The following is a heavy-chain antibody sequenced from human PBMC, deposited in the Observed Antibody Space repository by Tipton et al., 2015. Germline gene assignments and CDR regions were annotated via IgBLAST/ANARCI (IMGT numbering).Heavy chain of an antibody. V-gene: IGHV4-61*08. Sequence: TLSLTCTVSGGSISSGGYYWNWIRQHPGKGLEWIAYIYYSGSTKYSPSLQSRVTLSIDTSKNQFSLKLSSVTAADTAVYYCARDIGGSAVAATLYDYYYGMDVWGQGTTVTVSS. CDR1: GGSISSGGYY. D-gene: IGHD2-15*01. CDR3: ARDIGGSAVAATLYDYYYGMDV. J-gene: IGHJ6*02. CDR2: IYYSGST.